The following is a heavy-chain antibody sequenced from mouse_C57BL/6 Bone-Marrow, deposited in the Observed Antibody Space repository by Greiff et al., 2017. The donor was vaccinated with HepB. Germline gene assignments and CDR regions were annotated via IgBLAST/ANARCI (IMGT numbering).Heavy chain of an antibody. Sequence: DVKLVESGGGLVQPGGSLSLSCAASGFTFTDYYMSWVRQPPGKALEWLGFIRNKANGYTTEYSASVKGRFTISRDNSQSILYLQMNALRAEDSATYDCARYRTGNYAMDYWGQGTSVTVSS. V-gene: IGHV7-3*01. CDR1: GFTFTDYY. CDR2: IRNKANGYTT. CDR3: ARYRTGNYAMDY. J-gene: IGHJ4*01.